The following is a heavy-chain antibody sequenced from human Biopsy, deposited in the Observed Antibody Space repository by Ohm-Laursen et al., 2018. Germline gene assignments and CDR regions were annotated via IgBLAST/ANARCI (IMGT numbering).Heavy chain of an antibody. D-gene: IGHD6-19*01. J-gene: IGHJ4*02. CDR3: ALQSVAQMKNFDY. V-gene: IGHV1-2*02. Sequence: SVTVSCKTSGFSFTGYYIHWVRHAPGHGLEWMGWISPKSGDTNYAHKFQGNITMTRDTSMSTAYMEMSRLRCDDPAVYYCALQSVAQMKNFDYWGQGTLVTVSS. CDR1: GFSFTGYY. CDR2: ISPKSGDT.